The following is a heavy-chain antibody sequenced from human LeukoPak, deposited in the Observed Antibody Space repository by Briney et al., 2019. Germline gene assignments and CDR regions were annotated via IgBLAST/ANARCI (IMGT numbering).Heavy chain of an antibody. CDR3: ARGKELWFGEFGSAFDI. CDR1: GFTFSSYA. V-gene: IGHV3-30*04. Sequence: GGSLRLSCAASGFTFSSYAMHGVRQAPGKGLEGVAVISYDGRNKYYADSVKGRFTSSRDNSKNTPYLQMTGLGAEDTAVCYCARGKELWFGEFGSAFDIWGQGTMVTVSS. D-gene: IGHD3-10*01. J-gene: IGHJ3*02. CDR2: ISYDGRNK.